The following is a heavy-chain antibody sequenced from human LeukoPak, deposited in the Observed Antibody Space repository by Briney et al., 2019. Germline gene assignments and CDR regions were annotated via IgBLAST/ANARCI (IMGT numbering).Heavy chain of an antibody. CDR1: GFTFSSYA. CDR3: ARDPEYYDSSGYDY. D-gene: IGHD3-22*01. CDR2: INQDGSEK. V-gene: IGHV3-7*01. Sequence: PGGSLRLSCAASGFTFSSYAMSWVRQAPGKGLEWVANINQDGSEKYYVDSVKGRFTISRDNAKNSLYLQMNTLRAEDTAVYYCARDPEYYDSSGYDYWGQGTLVTVSS. J-gene: IGHJ4*02.